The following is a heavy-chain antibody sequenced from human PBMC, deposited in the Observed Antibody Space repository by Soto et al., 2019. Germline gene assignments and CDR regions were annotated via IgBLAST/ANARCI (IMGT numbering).Heavy chain of an antibody. CDR1: GYRFTSYW. CDR2: IFPSDSDT. V-gene: IGHV5-51*01. D-gene: IGHD3-22*01. Sequence: PGESLKISCXTSGYRFTSYWIAWVRQMPGKGLEWMGIIFPSDSDTRYSPSFQGQVTISADRSTSTVFLQWASLKASDTAVYFCAIKDKSGYFNWFDPWGQGALVTVSS. CDR3: AIKDKSGYFNWFDP. J-gene: IGHJ5*02.